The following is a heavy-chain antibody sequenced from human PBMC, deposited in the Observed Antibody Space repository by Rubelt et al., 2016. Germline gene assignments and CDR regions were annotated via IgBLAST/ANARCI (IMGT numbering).Heavy chain of an antibody. D-gene: IGHD6-19*01. V-gene: IGHV1-3*01. J-gene: IGHJ3*02. Sequence: QVQLVQSGAEVKKPGASVKVSCKASGYTFTSYAMHWVRQAPGQRLTWMGWINSANGNTNYAQKLQGRVTMTTDTSTSTAYMERRSLRSDDTAVYYCARDRTWLVPGLDAFDIWGQGTMVTVSS. CDR1: GYTFTSYA. CDR3: ARDRTWLVPGLDAFDI. CDR2: INSANGNT.